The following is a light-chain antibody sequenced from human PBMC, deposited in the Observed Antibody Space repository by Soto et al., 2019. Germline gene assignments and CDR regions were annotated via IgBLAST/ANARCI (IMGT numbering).Light chain of an antibody. CDR1: QTIRSH. Sequence: IQMTQSPSSLSASVGDRVTITCRASQTIRSHLNWYQQKPGEAPKIVIYATSTLQSGVPSRFNGSVSGTDFTLTISSLQPEDFATCYCQQTYRTPLTFGGGTKVDIK. J-gene: IGKJ4*01. V-gene: IGKV1-39*01. CDR3: QQTYRTPLT. CDR2: ATS.